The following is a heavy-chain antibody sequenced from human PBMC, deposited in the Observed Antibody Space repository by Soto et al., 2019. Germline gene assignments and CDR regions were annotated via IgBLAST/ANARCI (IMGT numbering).Heavy chain of an antibody. J-gene: IGHJ4*02. CDR3: ARAYGSGRRGYDY. D-gene: IGHD3-10*01. CDR2: IYHSGST. CDR1: GGSISSGGYS. Sequence: SETLSRTGSVSGGSISSGGYSWSWIRQPPGKGLEWIGYIYHSGSTYYNPSLKSRVTISVDRSKNQFSLKLSSVTAADTAVYYCARAYGSGRRGYDYWGQGTLVTVSS. V-gene: IGHV4-30-2*01.